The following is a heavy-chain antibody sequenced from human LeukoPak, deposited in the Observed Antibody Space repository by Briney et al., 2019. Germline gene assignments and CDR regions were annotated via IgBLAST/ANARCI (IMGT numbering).Heavy chain of an antibody. CDR3: ARRGGVASRKLIANWFDP. Sequence: GASVKVSCKASGYTFTSYGISWVRQAPGQGLEWMGWISAYNGNTNYAQKLQGRVTMTTDTSTSTAYMELRSLRSDDTAVYYCARRGGVASRKLIANWFDPWGQGTLVTVSS. V-gene: IGHV1-18*01. CDR2: ISAYNGNT. CDR1: GYTFTSYG. D-gene: IGHD3-16*01. J-gene: IGHJ5*02.